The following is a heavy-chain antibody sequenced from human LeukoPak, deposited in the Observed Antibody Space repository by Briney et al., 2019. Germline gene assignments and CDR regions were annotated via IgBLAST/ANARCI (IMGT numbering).Heavy chain of an antibody. J-gene: IGHJ6*03. CDR2: IYYSGST. Sequence: SETLSLTCTVSGGSISSGGYYWSWIRQPPGKGLEWIGYIYYSGSTNYNPSLKSRVTISVDTSKNQFSLKLSSVTAADTAVYYCARGPDTFGVVITDYYYYMDVWGKGTTVTVSS. CDR3: ARGPDTFGVVITDYYYYMDV. D-gene: IGHD3-3*01. V-gene: IGHV4-61*08. CDR1: GGSISSGGYY.